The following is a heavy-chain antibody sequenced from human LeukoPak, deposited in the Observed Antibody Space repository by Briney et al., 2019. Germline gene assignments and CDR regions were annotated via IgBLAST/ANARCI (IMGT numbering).Heavy chain of an antibody. Sequence: SETLSLTCAVSGGSISSGGYSWSWIRQPPGKGLEWIGYIYYNGSTYYNPSLKSRLTMSVDTPKNRLSLKLSSVTAADTAVYYCARFRPWNGMDVWGQGTTVIVSS. CDR3: ARFRPWNGMDV. CDR2: IYYNGST. V-gene: IGHV4-30-4*08. D-gene: IGHD3-3*01. CDR1: GGSISSGGYS. J-gene: IGHJ6*02.